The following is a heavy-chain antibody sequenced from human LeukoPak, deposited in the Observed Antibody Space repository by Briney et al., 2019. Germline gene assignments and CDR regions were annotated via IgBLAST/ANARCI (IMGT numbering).Heavy chain of an antibody. CDR3: ARDSRGYCSSTSCYFSEAAANWFDP. Sequence: GGSLRLSCAASGFTFSSYGMHWVRQAPGKGLEWVAVISYDGSNKYYADSVKGRFTISRDNSKNTLYLQMNSLRAEDTAVYYCARDSRGYCSSTSCYFSEAAANWFDPWGQGTLVTVSS. CDR2: ISYDGSNK. D-gene: IGHD2-2*01. CDR1: GFTFSSYG. J-gene: IGHJ5*02. V-gene: IGHV3-30*03.